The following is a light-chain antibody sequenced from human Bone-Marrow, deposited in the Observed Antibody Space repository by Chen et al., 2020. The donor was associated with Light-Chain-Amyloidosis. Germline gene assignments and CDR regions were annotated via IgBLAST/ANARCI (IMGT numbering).Light chain of an antibody. CDR1: DLPTKY. V-gene: IGLV3-25*03. CDR3: QPADSSGTYEVI. CDR2: RDT. J-gene: IGLJ2*01. Sequence: SYELTQPPSVSVSPGQTARITCSGDDLPTKYAYWYQQKPGQAPVLVIHRDTERHSGISERFSGASSGTTATLTISGVQAEDEADDHCQPADSSGTYEVIVGGGTNLTAL.